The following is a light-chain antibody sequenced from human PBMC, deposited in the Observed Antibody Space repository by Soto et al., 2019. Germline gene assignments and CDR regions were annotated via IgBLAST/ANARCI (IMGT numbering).Light chain of an antibody. CDR3: QQRGNWPPGFT. CDR2: DTS. J-gene: IGKJ3*01. V-gene: IGKV3-11*01. Sequence: EIVLTQSPATLSLSPGEIATLSCRASQSVRIHLAWYPQKGGQAPRLLIYDTSNRATGIPARFSGSGSGTDFTLTISSLETEDSAVYYCQQRGNWPPGFTFGPGTKVDIK. CDR1: QSVRIH.